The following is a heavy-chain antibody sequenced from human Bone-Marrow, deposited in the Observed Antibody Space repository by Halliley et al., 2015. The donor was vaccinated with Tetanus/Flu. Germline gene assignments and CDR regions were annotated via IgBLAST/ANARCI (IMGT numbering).Heavy chain of an antibody. J-gene: IGHJ6*02. CDR2: SSSSHT. V-gene: IGHV3-11*03. Sequence: SSSSHTNSADSVKGRFTISRDNAKNSLYLQMNSLRAEDTAVYYCARRPDTGMVNYYSYAMDVWGQGTTVTASS. CDR3: ARRPDTGMVNYYSYAMDV. D-gene: IGHD5-18*01.